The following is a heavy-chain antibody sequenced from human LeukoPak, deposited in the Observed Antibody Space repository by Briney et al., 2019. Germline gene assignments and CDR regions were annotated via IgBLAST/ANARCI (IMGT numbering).Heavy chain of an antibody. D-gene: IGHD3-22*01. CDR2: IGSDSTYI. V-gene: IGHV3-21*04. Sequence: GGSLRLSCAASGFTFSSYSMNWVRQAPGKGLEWVSSIGSDSTYIYYTDSVKGRFTISRDNSKNTLYLQMNSLRAEDTAVYYCARYYYDSSGYPYYLDYWGQGTLVTVSS. J-gene: IGHJ4*02. CDR3: ARYYYDSSGYPYYLDY. CDR1: GFTFSSYS.